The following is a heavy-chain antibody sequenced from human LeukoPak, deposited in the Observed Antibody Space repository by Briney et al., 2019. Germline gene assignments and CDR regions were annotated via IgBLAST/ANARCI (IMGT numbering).Heavy chain of an antibody. J-gene: IGHJ4*02. D-gene: IGHD3-22*01. Sequence: GGSLRLSCAASGFTFSSYWMHWVRQAPGKGLVWVSRINSDGSSTSYADSVKGRFTISRENSKNTLYLQMNSLRAEDTAGYYCAKGGSGYYVFDYWGQGTLVTVSS. V-gene: IGHV3-74*01. CDR2: INSDGSST. CDR3: AKGGSGYYVFDY. CDR1: GFTFSSYW.